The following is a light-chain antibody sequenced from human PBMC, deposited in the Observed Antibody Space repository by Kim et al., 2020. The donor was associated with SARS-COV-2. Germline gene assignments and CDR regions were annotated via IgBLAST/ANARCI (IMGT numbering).Light chain of an antibody. V-gene: IGLV3-1*01. CDR3: QAWDSSYV. CDR1: KLGDKY. J-gene: IGLJ1*01. CDR2: KDS. Sequence: VSVSPGQTASITCSGDKLGDKYACWYQQKPGQSPVLVIYKDSKRPSGIPERFSGSNSGNTATLTISGTQAMDEADYYCQAWDSSYVFGTGTKVTVL.